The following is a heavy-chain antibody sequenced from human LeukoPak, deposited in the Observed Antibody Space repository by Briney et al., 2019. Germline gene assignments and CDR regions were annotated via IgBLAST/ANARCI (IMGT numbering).Heavy chain of an antibody. Sequence: GASVKVSCRASGYRFTSYDISWVRQAPGQGLQWMGVISTYTGNTNYAQSSQDRVTMTTDTSTSTVYMELRSLTSDDTAVYYCARDQKSGLEVLWRYWGQGTLVTVSS. D-gene: IGHD3-3*01. V-gene: IGHV1-18*04. CDR1: GYRFTSYD. J-gene: IGHJ4*02. CDR3: ARDQKSGLEVLWRY. CDR2: ISTYTGNT.